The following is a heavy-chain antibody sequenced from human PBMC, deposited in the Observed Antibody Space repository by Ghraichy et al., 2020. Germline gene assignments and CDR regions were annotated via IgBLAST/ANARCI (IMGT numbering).Heavy chain of an antibody. J-gene: IGHJ4*02. CDR1: GGSITSGGYY. Sequence: SETLSLTCTVSGGSITSGGYYWSWIRQHPGKGLEWIGYIYSSGSTYYNPSLESRVTVSVDTSKTQFSLRLSSVTAADTAVYYCARRRTTYGAFDYWGQGTRVTVSS. CDR3: ARRRTTYGAFDY. D-gene: IGHD1-7*01. CDR2: IYSSGST. V-gene: IGHV4-31*03.